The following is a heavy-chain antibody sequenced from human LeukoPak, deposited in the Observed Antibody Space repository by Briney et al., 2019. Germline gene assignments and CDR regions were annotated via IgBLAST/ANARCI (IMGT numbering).Heavy chain of an antibody. Sequence: ASVKVSCKASGYTLSTYYMHWVRQAPGQGLECMGVIRPSNGITTYAQKFQGRVTMTRDMSTSTVYMELTSLRSEDTAVYYCARARYGGGQIDYWGQGTLVTVSS. CDR1: GYTLSTYY. D-gene: IGHD4-23*01. V-gene: IGHV1-46*01. CDR2: IRPSNGIT. CDR3: ARARYGGGQIDY. J-gene: IGHJ4*02.